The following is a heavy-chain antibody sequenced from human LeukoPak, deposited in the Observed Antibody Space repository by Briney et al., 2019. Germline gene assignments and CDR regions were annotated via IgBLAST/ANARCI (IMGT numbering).Heavy chain of an antibody. CDR1: GYTFTSYG. D-gene: IGHD6-19*01. Sequence: ASVKVSCKASGYTFTSYGISWVRQAPGQGLEWMGWISAYNGNTNYAQKLQGRVTMTTDTSTSTAYVELRSLRSDDTAVYYCARVPIAVAVTAWFDPWGQGTLVTVSS. CDR3: ARVPIAVAVTAWFDP. J-gene: IGHJ5*02. V-gene: IGHV1-18*01. CDR2: ISAYNGNT.